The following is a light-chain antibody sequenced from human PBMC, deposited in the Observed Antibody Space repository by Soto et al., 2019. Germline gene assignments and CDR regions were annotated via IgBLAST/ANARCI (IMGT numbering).Light chain of an antibody. CDR3: CSYVGNSAWV. V-gene: IGLV2-23*01. CDR2: DGS. J-gene: IGLJ1*01. CDR1: SSDVGSYNL. Sequence: QSVLTQPASVSGSPGQSITISCTGTSSDVGSYNLVSWYQQHPGKAPKLLIYDGSKRPSGVSNRFSESKSGNTASLTISGLQAEDEADYYCCSYVGNSAWVFGSGTKGHRP.